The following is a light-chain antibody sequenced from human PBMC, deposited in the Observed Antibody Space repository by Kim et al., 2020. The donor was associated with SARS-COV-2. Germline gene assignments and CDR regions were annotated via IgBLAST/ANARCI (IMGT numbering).Light chain of an antibody. CDR3: QQYGSPPET. V-gene: IGKV3-20*01. CDR2: GAA. CDR1: QSVDSNY. J-gene: IGKJ1*01. Sequence: SPGQSATLSCRARQSVDSNYLAWYQQKTGQAPRLLIYGAATRATGIPDRFSGSGSGTDFTLTISRLEPEDFAVYYCQQYGSPPETFGQGTKVDIK.